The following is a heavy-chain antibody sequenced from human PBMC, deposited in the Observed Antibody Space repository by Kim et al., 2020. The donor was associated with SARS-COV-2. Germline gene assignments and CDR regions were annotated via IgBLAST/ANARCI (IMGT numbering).Heavy chain of an antibody. J-gene: IGHJ4*02. CDR1: GSTFRTYA. D-gene: IGHD1-1*01. Sequence: GGSLRLSCAASGSTFRTYAMSWVRRAPAKGLEWVSAIDNNEANTFYADSVKGRFTVSRDTSKNTLYLQMNSLRSEDTAIYSCAQVPLEQRSHFWGQGILV. CDR2: IDNNEANT. V-gene: IGHV3-23*05. CDR3: AQVPLEQRSHF.